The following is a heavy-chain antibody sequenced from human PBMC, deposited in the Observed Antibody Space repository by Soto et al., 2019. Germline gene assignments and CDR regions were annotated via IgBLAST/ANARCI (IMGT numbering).Heavy chain of an antibody. CDR1: GFTFSSYA. Sequence: EVQLLESGGGLVQPGGSLRLSCAASGFTFSSYAMSWVRQAPGKGLEWVSAISGSGGSTYYADSVKGRFTISRDNSKNTLYLQMNSLRAEDTAVYYGAKGYSSSPGRGNWFDPWGQGTLVTVSS. J-gene: IGHJ5*02. CDR3: AKGYSSSPGRGNWFDP. CDR2: ISGSGGST. D-gene: IGHD6-13*01. V-gene: IGHV3-23*01.